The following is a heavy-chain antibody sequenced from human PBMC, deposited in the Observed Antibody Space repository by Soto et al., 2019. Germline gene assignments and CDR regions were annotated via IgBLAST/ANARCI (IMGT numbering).Heavy chain of an antibody. J-gene: IGHJ3*02. Sequence: GGSLRLSCAASGFTFISYGMHWVRQAPGKGLEWVAVIWYDGSNKYYADSVKGRFTISRDNSKNTLYLQMNSLRAEDTAVYYCARGTDYYDSSGWGAFDIWGQGTMVTVSS. D-gene: IGHD3-22*01. CDR3: ARGTDYYDSSGWGAFDI. CDR1: GFTFISYG. CDR2: IWYDGSNK. V-gene: IGHV3-33*01.